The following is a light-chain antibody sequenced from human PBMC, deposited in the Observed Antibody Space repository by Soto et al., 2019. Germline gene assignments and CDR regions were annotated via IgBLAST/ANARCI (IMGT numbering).Light chain of an antibody. CDR2: GAS. V-gene: IGKV3-15*01. CDR1: QSVSSN. J-gene: IGKJ4*01. Sequence: EIVMTQSPATLSVSPGERATLSCRASQSVSSNLAWFLQRPGQAPRLLIYGASTRATGVPARFSGSGSGTEFTLTISSLLSEDFTIYYCQHYNNWPLTFGGGTKVEIK. CDR3: QHYNNWPLT.